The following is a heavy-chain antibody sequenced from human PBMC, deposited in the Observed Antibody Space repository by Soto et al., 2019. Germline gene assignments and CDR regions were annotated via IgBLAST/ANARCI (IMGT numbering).Heavy chain of an antibody. V-gene: IGHV3-53*01. J-gene: IGHJ6*02. CDR1: GFTVSSNY. Sequence: RGSLRLSCAASGFTVSSNYMSWVRQAPGKGLEWVSVIYSGGSTYYADSVKGRFTISRDNSKNTLYLQMNSLRAEDTAVYYCARDSGQIFDDILTGYSPDDYYYYGMDVWGQGTTVTVSS. CDR3: ARDSGQIFDDILTGYSPDDYYYYGMDV. CDR2: IYSGGST. D-gene: IGHD3-9*01.